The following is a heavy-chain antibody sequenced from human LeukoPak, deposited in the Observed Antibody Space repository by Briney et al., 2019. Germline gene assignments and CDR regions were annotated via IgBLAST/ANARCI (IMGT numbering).Heavy chain of an antibody. CDR1: GYTFTGYY. CDR2: MNPNRGDT. Sequence: ASVKVSCKASGYTFTGYYIHWMRQAPGQGLEWMGWMNPNRGDTSYAQKFQGRVTMTRDTPINTAYMELSGLTADDTAVYYCGRRRIDCSDTGCYVDYWGQGTLVTVSS. D-gene: IGHD2-15*01. V-gene: IGHV1-2*02. J-gene: IGHJ4*02. CDR3: GRRRIDCSDTGCYVDY.